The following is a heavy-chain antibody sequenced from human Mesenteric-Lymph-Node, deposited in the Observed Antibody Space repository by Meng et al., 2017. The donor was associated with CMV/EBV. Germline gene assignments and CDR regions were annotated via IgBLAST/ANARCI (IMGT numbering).Heavy chain of an antibody. CDR2: IHYSVNGSP. Sequence: GSLRLSCTVSGGSISRYYWSWIRQPPGKGLEWIGFIHYSVNGSPKYNPSLKTGVTISVDTSKNQFSLKLSSVTAADTAVYYCARVKGRRYFDYWGQGTLVTVSS. V-gene: IGHV4-59*12. J-gene: IGHJ4*02. D-gene: IGHD3-22*01. CDR3: ARVKGRRYFDY. CDR1: GGSISRYY.